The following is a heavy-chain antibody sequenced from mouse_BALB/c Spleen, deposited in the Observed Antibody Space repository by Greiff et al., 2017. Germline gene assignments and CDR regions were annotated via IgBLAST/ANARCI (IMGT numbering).Heavy chain of an antibody. CDR2: ISSGGST. V-gene: IGHV5-6-5*01. Sequence: DVMLVESGGGLVKPGGSLKLSCAASGFTFSSYAMSWVRQTPEKRLEWVASISSGGSTYYPDSVKGRFTISRDNARNILYLQMSSLRSEDTAMYYCARAELGRYFDYWGQGTTLTVSS. CDR1: GFTFSSYA. J-gene: IGHJ2*01. CDR3: ARAELGRYFDY. D-gene: IGHD4-1*01.